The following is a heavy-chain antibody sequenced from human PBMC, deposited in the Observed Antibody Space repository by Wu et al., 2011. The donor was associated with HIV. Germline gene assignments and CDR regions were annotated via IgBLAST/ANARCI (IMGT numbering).Heavy chain of an antibody. V-gene: IGHV1-46*01. J-gene: IGHJ5*02. Sequence: QVQLVQSGAEVKKPGASVKVSCKASGYTLTDYYMHWVRQAPGHGLEWVGLINPYADSAKYAQKFQGRVTMTTDTSMKTAYLELRSLRSDDTAIYYCARAITPVEPNDAWGQGTLITVSS. D-gene: IGHD1-1*01. CDR3: ARAITPVEPNDA. CDR2: INPYADSA. CDR1: GYTLTDYY.